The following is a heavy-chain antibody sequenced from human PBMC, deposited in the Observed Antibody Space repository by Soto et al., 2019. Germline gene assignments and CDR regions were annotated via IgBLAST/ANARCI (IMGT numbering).Heavy chain of an antibody. CDR2: VNPSGGSA. V-gene: IGHV1-46*01. CDR3: AREENCRGGTCYSEYFHH. Sequence: QVQLVQSGAEVKKPEASVKVSCKTSGYIFTAYSMHWVRQAPGQGLEWMGVVNPSGGSAHYAQSFECRVTLTRDTSTRTFYMELSSLRSEDTAVYYCAREENCRGGTCYSEYFHHWGQGTLVTDSS. D-gene: IGHD2-15*01. CDR1: GYIFTAYS. J-gene: IGHJ1*01.